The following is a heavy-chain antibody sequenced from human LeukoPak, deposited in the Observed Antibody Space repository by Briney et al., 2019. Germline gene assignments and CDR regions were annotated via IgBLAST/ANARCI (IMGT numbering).Heavy chain of an antibody. V-gene: IGHV4-59*08. CDR1: GGSISSYY. Sequence: PSETLSLTCTVSGGSISSYYWSWIRQPPGKGLEWIGYIYYSGSTNYNPSLKSRVTISVDTSKNQFSLKLSSVTAADTAVYYCARAEGSSGWYSGFYYFDYWGQGTLVTVSS. CDR2: IYYSGST. J-gene: IGHJ4*02. D-gene: IGHD6-19*01. CDR3: ARAEGSSGWYSGFYYFDY.